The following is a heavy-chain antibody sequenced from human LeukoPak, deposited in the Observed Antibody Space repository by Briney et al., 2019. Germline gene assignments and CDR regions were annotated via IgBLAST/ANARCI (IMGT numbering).Heavy chain of an antibody. CDR2: ISGSGGCT. Sequence: PGGSLRLSCAASGFTFSSYGMSWVRQAPGKGLEWVSAISGSGGCTYYADSVKGRFTISRDNSKNTLYLQMNSLSAEDTAVYYCARDRRGSGWPYYFDYWGQGRLVSVRS. J-gene: IGHJ4*02. CDR3: ARDRRGSGWPYYFDY. CDR1: GFTFSSYG. D-gene: IGHD6-19*01. V-gene: IGHV3-23*01.